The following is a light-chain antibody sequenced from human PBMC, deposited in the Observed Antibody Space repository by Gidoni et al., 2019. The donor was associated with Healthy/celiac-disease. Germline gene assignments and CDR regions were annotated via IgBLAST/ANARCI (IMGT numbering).Light chain of an antibody. V-gene: IGKV3-11*01. J-gene: IGKJ2*01. CDR3: QQRSNWPYMYT. Sequence: ISLTQSPATLSLPPGERATPSCRAGQSVSSCFSKYQQKPGQAARLLIYDASNRATGIPARFSGSRSGTNFTLTISSLEPEDFAVYYCQQRSNWPYMYTFGQGTKLEIK. CDR1: QSVSSC. CDR2: DAS.